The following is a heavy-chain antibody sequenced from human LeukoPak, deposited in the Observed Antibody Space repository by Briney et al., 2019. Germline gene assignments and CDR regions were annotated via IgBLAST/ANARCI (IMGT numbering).Heavy chain of an antibody. CDR3: ARVPAATHYYCYYMDV. Sequence: GASVKVSCKASDYTFTSYGISWVRQAPGQGLEWMGWISAYNGDTNYAQNLQGRVSMTTDTSTSTAYMELRSLRSDDTAVYYCARVPAATHYYCYYMDVWGKGTTVTVSS. V-gene: IGHV1-18*01. CDR2: ISAYNGDT. D-gene: IGHD2-2*01. J-gene: IGHJ6*03. CDR1: DYTFTSYG.